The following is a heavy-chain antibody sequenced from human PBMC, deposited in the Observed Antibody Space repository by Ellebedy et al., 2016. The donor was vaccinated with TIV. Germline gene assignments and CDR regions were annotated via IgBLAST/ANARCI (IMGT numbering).Heavy chain of an antibody. V-gene: IGHV3-23*01. J-gene: IGHJ4*02. CDR2: ISSIGSRT. Sequence: GESLKISCAASGFTFSSYAMSWVRQAPGKGLEWVSTISSIGSRTYYADSVEGRFIISRDNSKKTLYLQMNSLRAEDTAVYYCAKGRGGGSDTSAPRYYFDYWGLGTLVTVSS. CDR1: GFTFSSYA. D-gene: IGHD3-22*01. CDR3: AKGRGGGSDTSAPRYYFDY.